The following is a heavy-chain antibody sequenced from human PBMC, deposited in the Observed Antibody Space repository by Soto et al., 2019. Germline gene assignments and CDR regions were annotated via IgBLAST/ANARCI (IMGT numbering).Heavy chain of an antibody. V-gene: IGHV3-30*18. CDR2: ISYDAASK. J-gene: IGHJ4*01. D-gene: IGHD5-12*01. CDR1: GFTFSDYG. Sequence: PGGSLRLSCAASGFTFSDYGMHWVRQAPGKGLEWVSLISYDAASKYYANSVKGRFTLSRDNSKNTLFLQMNSLRPEDTAVYYCAKDKGDGYKVYYSDYWGHGTLVTV. CDR3: AKDKGDGYKVYYSDY.